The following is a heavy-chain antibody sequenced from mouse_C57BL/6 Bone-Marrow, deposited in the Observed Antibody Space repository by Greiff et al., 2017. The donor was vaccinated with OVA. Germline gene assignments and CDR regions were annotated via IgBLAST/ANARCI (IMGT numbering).Heavy chain of an antibody. D-gene: IGHD1-1*01. CDR3: ARWRGSWCAY. CDR1: GYTFTSYG. V-gene: IGHV1-81*01. J-gene: IGHJ3*01. CDR2: IYPRSGNT. Sequence: VQLQQSGAELARPGASVKLSCKASGYTFTSYGISWVKQRTGQGLEWIGEIYPRSGNTYYNEKFKGKATLTADKSSSTAYMELRSLTSEDSAVYFCARWRGSWCAYWGQGTLVTVSA.